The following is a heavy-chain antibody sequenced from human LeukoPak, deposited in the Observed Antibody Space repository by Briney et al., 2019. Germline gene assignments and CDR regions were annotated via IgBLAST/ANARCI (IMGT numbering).Heavy chain of an antibody. D-gene: IGHD1-26*01. CDR1: GYTFTGYY. CDR2: INPNSGGT. J-gene: IGHJ5*02. Sequence: ASVKVSCKASGYTFTGYYMHWVRQAPGQGLEWMGWINPNSGGTNYAQKFQGRVTMTRDTSISTAYMELSRLRSDDTAEYYCARVASIVGATGWFDPWGQGTLVTVSS. V-gene: IGHV1-2*02. CDR3: ARVASIVGATGWFDP.